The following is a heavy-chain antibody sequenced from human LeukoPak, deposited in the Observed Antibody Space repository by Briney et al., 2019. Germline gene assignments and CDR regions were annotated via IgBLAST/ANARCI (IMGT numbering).Heavy chain of an antibody. D-gene: IGHD3-10*01. V-gene: IGHV3-66*01. CDR3: ARSPGYYGSGSDEFDY. Sequence: PGGSLRLSCAASGFTVSSNYMSWVRQAPGKGLEWVSVIYSGGSTYYADSVKGRFTISRDNSKNTLYLQMNSLRAEDTAVYYCARSPGYYGSGSDEFDYWGQGTLVTVSS. J-gene: IGHJ4*02. CDR2: IYSGGST. CDR1: GFTVSSNY.